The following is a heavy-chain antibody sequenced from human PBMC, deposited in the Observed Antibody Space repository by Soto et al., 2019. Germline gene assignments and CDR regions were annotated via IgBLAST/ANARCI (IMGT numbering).Heavy chain of an antibody. D-gene: IGHD6-19*01. J-gene: IGHJ6*02. CDR3: ARRRRSSVITGDPYGMDV. CDR2: IDPTDSYT. Sequence: PGESLKISCKGSGYSFSTYWIIWVRQMPGKGLEWMGRIDPTDSYTSYSPSFQGQVTISVDTSLSTAYLRWSSLKASDTAVYYCARRRRSSVITGDPYGMDVWGQGTTVTVSS. CDR1: GYSFSTYW. V-gene: IGHV5-10-1*01.